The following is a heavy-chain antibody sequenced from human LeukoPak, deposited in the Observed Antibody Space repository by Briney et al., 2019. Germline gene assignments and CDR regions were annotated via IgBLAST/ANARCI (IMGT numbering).Heavy chain of an antibody. V-gene: IGHV3-43*02. J-gene: IGHJ4*02. CDR3: ARDEHQYYSESSGRFDF. D-gene: IGHD3-22*01. CDR2: ISGDGGST. Sequence: GGSLRLSCAASGFTFDDYAMHWVRQAPGKGLEWVSLISGDGGSTYYADSVKGRFTISRDNSKNSLYLQMNSLRAEDTAVYYCARDEHQYYSESSGRFDFWGQGVLVTVSS. CDR1: GFTFDDYA.